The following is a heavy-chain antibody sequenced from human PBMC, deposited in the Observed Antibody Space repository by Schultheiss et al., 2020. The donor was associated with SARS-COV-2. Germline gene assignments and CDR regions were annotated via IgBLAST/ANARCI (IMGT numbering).Heavy chain of an antibody. CDR1: GFSLSTSGVG. J-gene: IGHJ5*02. Sequence: SGPTLVKPTQTLTLTCTFSGFSLSTSGVGVGWIRQPPGKALEWLALIYWNDDKRYSPSLKSRLTITKDTSKNQVVLTMTNMDPVDTATYYCARIESLNYDFWSGYTPNWFDPWGQGTLVTVSS. CDR3: ARIESLNYDFWSGYTPNWFDP. CDR2: IYWNDDK. V-gene: IGHV2-5*01. D-gene: IGHD3-3*01.